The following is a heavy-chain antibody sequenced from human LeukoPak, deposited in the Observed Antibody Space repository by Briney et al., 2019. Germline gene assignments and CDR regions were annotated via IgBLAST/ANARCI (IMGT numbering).Heavy chain of an antibody. D-gene: IGHD2-8*02. J-gene: IGHJ4*02. CDR2: INAKSGDT. Sequence: ASVKVSCKASGYTFTDYYMHWVRQAPGQGLEWMGWINAKSGDTKYAQKFQARVTMTRDTSITTTYMEVSRLSSDDTAVYYCARQNTGQLDCWGQGTLVTVSS. V-gene: IGHV1-2*02. CDR3: ARQNTGQLDC. CDR1: GYTFTDYY.